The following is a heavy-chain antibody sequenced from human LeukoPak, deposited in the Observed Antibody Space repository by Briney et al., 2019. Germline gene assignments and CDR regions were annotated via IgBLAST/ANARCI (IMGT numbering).Heavy chain of an antibody. CDR3: ARALWSGHYYLDY. CDR2: ISAYNGNT. CDR1: GYTFSHYG. Sequence: ASVRVSCKTSGYTFSHYGFSWVRQAPGQGLEWMGWISAYNGNTGYAQKFQGRVTLTTDTSTDTAYMEVRSLTSADTAVYFCARALWSGHYYLDYWGQGTLVTVSS. D-gene: IGHD3-3*01. J-gene: IGHJ4*02. V-gene: IGHV1-18*01.